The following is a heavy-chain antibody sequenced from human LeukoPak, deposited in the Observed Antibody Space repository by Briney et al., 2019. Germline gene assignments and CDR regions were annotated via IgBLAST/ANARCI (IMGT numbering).Heavy chain of an antibody. D-gene: IGHD6-13*01. CDR2: IIPIFGTT. CDR1: GGTFSSYA. J-gene: IGHJ4*02. V-gene: IGHV1-69*05. CDR3: ARGPSPLAADGNLEYFDY. Sequence: ASVKVSCKASGGTFSSYAISWVRQAPGQGLEWMGRIIPIFGTTYYAQKFQGRVTITTDESTSTAYMELSSLRSEDTAVYYCARGPSPLAADGNLEYFDYWGQGTLVTVSS.